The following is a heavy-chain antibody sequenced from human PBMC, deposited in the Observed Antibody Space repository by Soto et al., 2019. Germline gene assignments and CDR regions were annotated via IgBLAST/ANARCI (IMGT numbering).Heavy chain of an antibody. CDR2: IYWDDSK. CDR1: GFSLTTDRVG. CDR3: AHAYGGRSLY. V-gene: IGHV2-5*02. D-gene: IGHD1-26*01. J-gene: IGHJ4*02. Sequence: QITLKESGPTLVKPTQTLTLTCTFSGFSLTTDRVGVGWIRQPPGEALEWLAVIYWDDSKTYRPSLESRLTIPKDTSKNQVALTMTNMDSLDTATYYCAHAYGGRSLYWGQGTLVTVPS.